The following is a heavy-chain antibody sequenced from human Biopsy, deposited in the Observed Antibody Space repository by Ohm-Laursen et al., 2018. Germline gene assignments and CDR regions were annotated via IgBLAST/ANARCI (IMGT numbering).Heavy chain of an antibody. Sequence: TLSLTCAVYGGSLSGYYWNWIRQSPGKGLEWIGEINHRGFTSNNPSLKSRVTISVDTPKNQFSLKLGSVTAADTAVYYCAKNLAVSSYALDIWGQGTMVTVSS. CDR3: AKNLAVSSYALDI. V-gene: IGHV4-34*01. CDR1: GGSLSGYY. CDR2: INHRGFT. D-gene: IGHD2/OR15-2a*01. J-gene: IGHJ3*02.